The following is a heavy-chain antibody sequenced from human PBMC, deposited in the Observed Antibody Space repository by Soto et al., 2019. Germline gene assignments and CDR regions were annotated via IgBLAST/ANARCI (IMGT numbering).Heavy chain of an antibody. CDR1: GFTFSSYA. D-gene: IGHD3-22*01. Sequence: GGSLRPSCAASGFTFSSYAMSWVRQAPGKGLEWVSAISGSGGSTYYADSVKGRFTISRDNSKNTLYLQMNSLRAEDTAVYYCAKDFLTYYYDSRLLGYWGQGTLVTISS. J-gene: IGHJ4*02. CDR3: AKDFLTYYYDSRLLGY. V-gene: IGHV3-23*01. CDR2: ISGSGGST.